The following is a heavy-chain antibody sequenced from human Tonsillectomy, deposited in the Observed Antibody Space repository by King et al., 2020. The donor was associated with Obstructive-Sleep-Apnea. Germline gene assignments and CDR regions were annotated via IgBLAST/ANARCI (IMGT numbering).Heavy chain of an antibody. Sequence: QLQESGPRLVKPSETLSLTCTVSGDSITSYYWSWIWQPPGKGLEWIGYIYVSGSTNYNPSLKSRVTISVDASKNQFALRLSSVTAADSAVYYCARLGVLRYFGWPYYFDNWGQGILVTVSS. V-gene: IGHV4-59*01. J-gene: IGHJ4*02. D-gene: IGHD3-9*01. CDR2: IYVSGST. CDR3: ARLGVLRYFGWPYYFDN. CDR1: GDSITSYY.